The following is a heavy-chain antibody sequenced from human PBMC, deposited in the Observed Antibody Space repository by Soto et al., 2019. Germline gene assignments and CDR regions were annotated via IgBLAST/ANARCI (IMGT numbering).Heavy chain of an antibody. CDR1: GGSISSGGYY. V-gene: IGHV4-31*03. D-gene: IGHD2-2*01. J-gene: IGHJ6*03. CDR2: IYYSGST. CDR3: ARQLIDCSSTSCYYMDV. Sequence: SETLSLTCTVSGGSISSGGYYWSWIRQHPGKGLEWIGYIYYSGSTYYNPSLKSRVTISVDTSKNQFSLKLSSVTAADTAVYYCARQLIDCSSTSCYYMDVWGKGTTVTVSS.